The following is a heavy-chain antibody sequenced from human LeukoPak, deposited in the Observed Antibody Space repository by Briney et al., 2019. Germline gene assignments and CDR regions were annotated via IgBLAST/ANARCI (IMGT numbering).Heavy chain of an antibody. D-gene: IGHD1-26*01. J-gene: IGHJ6*02. Sequence: PGGSLRLSCAASGFTFSSYWVNWARQAPGKGLEWVASINHNGNVNYYVDSVKGRFTISRDNAKNSLYLQMSNLRAEDTAVYFCARVGGLDVWGQGATVTVSS. CDR2: INHNGNVN. V-gene: IGHV3-7*03. CDR1: GFTFSSYW. CDR3: ARVGGLDV.